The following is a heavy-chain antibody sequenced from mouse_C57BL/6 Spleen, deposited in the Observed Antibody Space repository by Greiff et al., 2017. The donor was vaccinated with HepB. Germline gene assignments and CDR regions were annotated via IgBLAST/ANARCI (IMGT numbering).Heavy chain of an antibody. V-gene: IGHV1-69*01. J-gene: IGHJ1*03. CDR3: ARSDYYGTLYWYFDV. D-gene: IGHD1-1*01. Sequence: QVQLKQPGAELVMPGASVKLSCKASGYTFTSYWMHWVKQRPGQGLEWIGEIDPSDSYTNYNQKFKGKSTLTVDKSSSTAYMQLSSLTSEDSAVYYCARSDYYGTLYWYFDVWGTGTTVTVSS. CDR1: GYTFTSYW. CDR2: IDPSDSYT.